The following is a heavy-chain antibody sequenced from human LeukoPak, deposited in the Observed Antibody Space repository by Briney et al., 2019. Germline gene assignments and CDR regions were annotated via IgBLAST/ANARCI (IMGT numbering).Heavy chain of an antibody. V-gene: IGHV3-23*01. CDR1: GLIFSNYA. Sequence: GGSLRLSCAASGLIFSNYAMSWVRQAPGKGLEWVSGITSGFTPHYAGSVKGRFTISRDNSKNTFHLQMNSLRAEDTAVYYCAKDYSDLRVADVFFEYWGQGTLVTVSS. J-gene: IGHJ4*02. D-gene: IGHD2-15*01. CDR2: ITSGFTP. CDR3: AKDYSDLRVADVFFEY.